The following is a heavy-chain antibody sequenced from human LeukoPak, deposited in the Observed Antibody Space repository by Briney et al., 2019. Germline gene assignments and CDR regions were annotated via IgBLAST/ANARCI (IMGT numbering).Heavy chain of an antibody. V-gene: IGHV4-59*01. CDR3: ARVGELRYFDWLCPPLFDY. D-gene: IGHD3-9*01. CDR2: IYYSGST. CDR1: GGSISSYY. Sequence: PSETLPLTCTVSGGSISSYYWSWIRQPPGKGLEWIGYIYYSGSTNYNPSLKSRVTISVDTSKNQFSLKLSSVTAADTAVYYCARVGELRYFDWLCPPLFDYWGQGTLVTVSS. J-gene: IGHJ4*02.